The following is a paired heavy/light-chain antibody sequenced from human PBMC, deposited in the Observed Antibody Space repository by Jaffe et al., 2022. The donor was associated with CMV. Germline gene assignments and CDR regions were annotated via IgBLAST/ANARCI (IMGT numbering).Heavy chain of an antibody. Sequence: EVQLVESGGGLVQPGGSLRLSCTASGFTLSDHYMDWVRQAPGKGLEWVGRSRNKVNSFTTEYAASVKGRFTISRDDSKNSLSLEMKSLITEDTAVYYCARLSSYCTSTSCYTAYYYAMDVWGQGTTVTVSS. CDR2: SRNKVNSFTT. CDR3: ARLSSYCTSTSCYTAYYYAMDV. D-gene: IGHD2-2*01. V-gene: IGHV3-72*01. CDR1: GFTLSDHY. J-gene: IGHJ6*02.
Light chain of an antibody. CDR3: QSYDRKLFAQVI. CDR2: ANS. J-gene: IGLJ2*01. CDR1: TSNIGADFD. Sequence: QSVLTQPPSVSGAPGQRVTISCTGSTSNIGADFDVHWYQQLPGTAPRLLIYANSNRPSGVPDRFSASKSGTSASLAITGLQAEDEADYFCQSYDRKLFAQVIFGGGTKLTVL. V-gene: IGLV1-40*01.